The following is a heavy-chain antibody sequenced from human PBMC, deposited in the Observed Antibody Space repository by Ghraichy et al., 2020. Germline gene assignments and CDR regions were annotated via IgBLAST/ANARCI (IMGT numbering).Heavy chain of an antibody. V-gene: IGHV3-7*01. CDR2: IKQDGSEK. CDR3: ARCDAAVAGAV. J-gene: IGHJ4*02. D-gene: IGHD6-19*01. Sequence: GGSLRLSCAASGFTFSSYWMSWVRQAPGKGLEWVGNIKQDGSEKNYVDSVKGRFTISRDNAKNSLYLQMNSLRAEDTAVYYCARCDAAVAGAVWGQGTLVTVSS. CDR1: GFTFSSYW.